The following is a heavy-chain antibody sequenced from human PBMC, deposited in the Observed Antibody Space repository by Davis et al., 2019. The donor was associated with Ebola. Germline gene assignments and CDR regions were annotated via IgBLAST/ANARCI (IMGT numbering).Heavy chain of an antibody. CDR2: IYYSGST. CDR3: ARATMTTFSNWFDP. V-gene: IGHV4-59*01. J-gene: IGHJ5*02. CDR1: GGSISSYY. Sequence: PSETLSLTCTVSGGSISSYYWSWIRQPPGKGLEWIGYIYYSGSTNYNPSLKSRVTISVDTSKNQFSLKLGSVTAADTAVYYCARATMTTFSNWFDPWGQGTLVTVSS. D-gene: IGHD3-16*01.